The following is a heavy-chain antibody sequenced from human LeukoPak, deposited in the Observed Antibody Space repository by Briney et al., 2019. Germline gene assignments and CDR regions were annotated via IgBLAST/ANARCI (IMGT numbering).Heavy chain of an antibody. CDR3: ARDLGITSGWWFDP. J-gene: IGHJ5*02. CDR1: GGSISSYY. Sequence: SETLSLTCTVSGGSISSYYWSWIRQPPGKGLEWIGYIYYSGSTNYNPSLKSRVTISVDTSKNQFSLKLSSVTAADTAVYFCARDLGITSGWWFDPWGQGTLVTVSS. D-gene: IGHD6-19*01. V-gene: IGHV4-59*12. CDR2: IYYSGST.